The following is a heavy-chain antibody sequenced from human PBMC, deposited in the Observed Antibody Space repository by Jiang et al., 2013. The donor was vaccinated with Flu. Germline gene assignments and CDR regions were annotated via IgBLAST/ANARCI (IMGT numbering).Heavy chain of an antibody. Sequence: KELEWIGSIYHSGSTYYNPSLKSRVTISVDTSKNQFSLKLSSVTAADTAVYYCARERVRDGYNYIDYWGQGTLVTVSS. D-gene: IGHD5-24*01. CDR3: ARERVRDGYNYIDY. V-gene: IGHV4-38-2*02. CDR2: IYHSGST. J-gene: IGHJ4*02.